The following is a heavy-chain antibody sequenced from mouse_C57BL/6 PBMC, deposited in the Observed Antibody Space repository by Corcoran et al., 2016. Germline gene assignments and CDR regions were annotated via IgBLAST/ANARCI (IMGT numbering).Heavy chain of an antibody. D-gene: IGHD1-1*01. CDR1: GYSFTSYY. CDR3: ARWELVTTVVPAMDY. Sequence: QVQLQQSGPELVKPGASVKISCKASGYSFTSYYIHWVKQRPGQGLEWIGWLYPGSGNTKYNEKFKGKATLTADTSSSTAYMQLSSLTSEDSAVYYCARWELVTTVVPAMDYWGQGTSVTVSS. CDR2: LYPGSGNT. J-gene: IGHJ4*01. V-gene: IGHV1-66*01.